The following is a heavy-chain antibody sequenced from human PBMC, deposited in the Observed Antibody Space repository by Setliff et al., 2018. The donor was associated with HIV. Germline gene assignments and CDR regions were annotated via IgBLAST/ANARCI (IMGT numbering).Heavy chain of an antibody. CDR2: IGTSGSVI. J-gene: IGHJ4*02. D-gene: IGHD3-3*01. CDR3: ARIFQPSSSPFDF. Sequence: PGGSLRLSCVASGFTLSRYWMNWFRQAPGKGLEWVSFIGTSGSVIFYADSVKGRFTISRDNAKNSLYLQLSSLRVEDTAVYYCARIFQPSSSPFDFWGRGILVTVSS. V-gene: IGHV3-48*03. CDR1: GFTLSRYW.